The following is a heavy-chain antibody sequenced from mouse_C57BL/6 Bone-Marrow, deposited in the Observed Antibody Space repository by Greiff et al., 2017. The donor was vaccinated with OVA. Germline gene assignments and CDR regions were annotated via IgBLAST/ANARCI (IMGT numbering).Heavy chain of an antibody. CDR3: ARGNPPYAMDY. CDR1: GYSITSGYY. V-gene: IGHV3-6*01. J-gene: IGHJ4*01. Sequence: ESGPGLVKPSQSLSLTCSVTGYSITSGYYWNWIRQFPGNKLEWMGYISYDGSNNYNPSLKNRISITRDTSKNQFFLKLNSVTTEDTATYYCARGNPPYAMDYWGQGTSVTVSS. CDR2: ISYDGSN.